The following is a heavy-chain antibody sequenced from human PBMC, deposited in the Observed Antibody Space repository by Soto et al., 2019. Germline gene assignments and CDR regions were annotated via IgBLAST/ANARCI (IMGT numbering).Heavy chain of an antibody. Sequence: QVQLVESGGGVVQPGRSLRLSCAASGFTFSSYGMHWVRQAPGKGLEWVAVIWYDGSNKYYADSVKGRFTISRDNSKHTLYVQMNSLRAEDTAVYYCARVQPLAQDIAVAGTFDYWGQGTLVTVSS. V-gene: IGHV3-33*01. D-gene: IGHD6-19*01. CDR1: GFTFSSYG. J-gene: IGHJ4*02. CDR3: ARVQPLAQDIAVAGTFDY. CDR2: IWYDGSNK.